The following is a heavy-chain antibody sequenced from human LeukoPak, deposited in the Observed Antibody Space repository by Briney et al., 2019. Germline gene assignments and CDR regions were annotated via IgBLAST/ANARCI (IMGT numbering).Heavy chain of an antibody. Sequence: PGRSLRLSCAASGFTFSSYAMHWVRQAPGKGLKWVAVISYDGSNKYYADSVKGRFTISRDNSKNTLYLQMNSLRAEDTAVYYCARDKVSSSWYEGGEWFDPWGQGTLVTVSS. CDR2: ISYDGSNK. V-gene: IGHV3-30-3*01. CDR3: ARDKVSSSWYEGGEWFDP. J-gene: IGHJ5*02. D-gene: IGHD6-13*01. CDR1: GFTFSSYA.